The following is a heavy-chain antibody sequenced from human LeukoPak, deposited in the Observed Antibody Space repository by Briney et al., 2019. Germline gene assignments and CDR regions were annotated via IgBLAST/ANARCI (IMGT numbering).Heavy chain of an antibody. CDR1: VFTLRSYE. Sequence: GGPLRLSCAPWVFTLRSYEMNGVRQAPGEGREWVGRMKSKRDGGTTDYSAPAKGRFTSSRDDLKNTLYVQINSRKTDDTSVYYCTTVAITMVRGALYYLAYWGQGNLVTVSS. CDR3: TTVAITMVRGALYYLAY. D-gene: IGHD3-10*01. J-gene: IGHJ4*02. CDR2: MKSKRDGGTT. V-gene: IGHV3-15*01.